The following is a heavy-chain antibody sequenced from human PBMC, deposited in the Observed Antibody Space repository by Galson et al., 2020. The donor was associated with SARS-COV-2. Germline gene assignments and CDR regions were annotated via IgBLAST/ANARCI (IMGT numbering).Heavy chain of an antibody. J-gene: IGHJ4*02. D-gene: IGHD1-1*01. Sequence: GGSLRLSCAASGFTFSKHNMNWVRQAPGKGLEWVASISSSSVYIYYADSVRGRFTISKDDAKNPLYLQMNSLRAEDTAMYYCARDPLQLWVHFDYWGQGTPVTVSS. CDR3: ARDPLQLWVHFDY. V-gene: IGHV3-21*03. CDR2: ISSSSVYI. CDR1: GFTFSKHN.